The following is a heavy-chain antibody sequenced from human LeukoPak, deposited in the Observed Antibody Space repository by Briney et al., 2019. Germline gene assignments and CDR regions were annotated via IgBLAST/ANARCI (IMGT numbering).Heavy chain of an antibody. J-gene: IGHJ4*02. CDR1: GGTFSSYA. V-gene: IGHV1-69*05. D-gene: IGHD2-2*01. CDR2: IIPIFGTA. Sequence: GASVKVSCKASGGTFSSYAISWVRQAPGQGLEWMGGIIPIFGTANYAQKLQGRVTMTTDTSTSTAYMELRSLRSDDTAVYYCARGHTSCLDYWGQGTLVTVSS. CDR3: ARGHTSCLDY.